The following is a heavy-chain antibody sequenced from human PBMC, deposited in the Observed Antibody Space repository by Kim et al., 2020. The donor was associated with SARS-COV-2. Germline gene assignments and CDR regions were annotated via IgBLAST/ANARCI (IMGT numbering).Heavy chain of an antibody. CDR2: IYTSGYT. V-gene: IGHV4-4*07. Sequence: SETLSLTCTVSGDSISNYHWTWVRQPAGKGLEWIGTIYTSGYTNYNPSLKSRVTMSMDTSKSHLSLRLSSVTAADTAIYFCARKDGDYWGPGTLVTFSS. J-gene: IGHJ4*02. CDR1: GDSISNYH. CDR3: ARKDGDY.